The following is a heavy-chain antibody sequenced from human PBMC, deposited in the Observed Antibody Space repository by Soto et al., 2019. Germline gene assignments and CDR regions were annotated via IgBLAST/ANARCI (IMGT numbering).Heavy chain of an antibody. V-gene: IGHV1-18*01. Sequence: QVKLVQSGAEVKKTGASVKVSCKSSGYTFFNYGITWVRQAPGQGLEWMGWVSGYNGHTNYAQKFQGRVTMTRDISTTTAYMELRNLRSDDTTVYYCARSVGATSSEYWFDPWGEGTLVTVSS. CDR2: VSGYNGHT. J-gene: IGHJ5*02. D-gene: IGHD1-26*01. CDR3: ARSVGATSSEYWFDP. CDR1: GYTFFNYG.